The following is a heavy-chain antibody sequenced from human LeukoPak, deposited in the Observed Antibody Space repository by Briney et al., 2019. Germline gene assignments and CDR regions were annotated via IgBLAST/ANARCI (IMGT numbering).Heavy chain of an antibody. CDR2: IYYSGST. V-gene: IGHV4-39*01. J-gene: IGHJ4*02. CDR1: GGSISSSSYY. Sequence: SSETLSLTCTVSGGSISSSSYYWGWIRQPPGKGLEWIGSIYYSGSTYYNPSLKSRVTISVDTSKNQFSLKLSSVTAADTAVYYCAVVGTILRDFDYWGQGTLVTVS. CDR3: AVVGTILRDFDY. D-gene: IGHD2-15*01.